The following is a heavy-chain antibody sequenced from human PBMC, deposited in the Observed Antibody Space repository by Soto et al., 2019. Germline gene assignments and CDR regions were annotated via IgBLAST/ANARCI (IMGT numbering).Heavy chain of an antibody. CDR3: ARGVGSRNYYYHYHWFDP. CDR2: INTYNGNT. V-gene: IGHV1-18*01. CDR1: GYTFTNYG. D-gene: IGHD3-10*01. Sequence: QVQLVQSGAEVKKPGASVKVSCKASGYTFTNYGISWVRQAPGQGLEWMGWINTYNGNTNHAQKLQGRVTMTTDTSSSKAYMELGSLRSDDTAVYYCARGVGSRNYYYHYHWFDPWGQGNLFTVSS. J-gene: IGHJ5*02.